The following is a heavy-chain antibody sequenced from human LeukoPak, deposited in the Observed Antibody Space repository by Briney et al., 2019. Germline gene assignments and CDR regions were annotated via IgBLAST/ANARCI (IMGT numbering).Heavy chain of an antibody. CDR2: IIWNSGTV. CDR3: AKGGLRSGGAFDN. J-gene: IGHJ4*02. D-gene: IGHD6-19*01. Sequence: GRSLRLSCAASGITFDDYAMHWVRRAPGKGLEWVSGIIWNSGTVGYADSVKGRFTISRDNAKNSLYLQMNSLRAEDTALYYCAKGGLRSGGAFDNWGQGTLVTVSS. V-gene: IGHV3-9*01. CDR1: GITFDDYA.